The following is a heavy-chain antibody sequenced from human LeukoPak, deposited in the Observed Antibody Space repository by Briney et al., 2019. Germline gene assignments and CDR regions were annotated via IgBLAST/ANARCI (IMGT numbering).Heavy chain of an antibody. CDR1: GFTFDDYA. V-gene: IGHV3-9*01. J-gene: IGHJ4*02. CDR2: ISWNSGSI. CDR3: AKDTSLRGVISHFDY. Sequence: GGSLRLSCAASGFTFDDYAMHWVRQAPGKGLEWVSGISWNSGSIGYADSVKGRFTISRDNAKNSLHLQVNSLRAEDTALYYCAKDTSLRGVISHFDYWGQGTLVTVSS. D-gene: IGHD3-10*01.